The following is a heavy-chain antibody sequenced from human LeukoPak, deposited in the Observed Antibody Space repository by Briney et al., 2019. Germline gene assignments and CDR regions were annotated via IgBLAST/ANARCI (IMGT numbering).Heavy chain of an antibody. CDR2: IYYSGST. CDR1: GASISDYY. CDR3: ARVVRGATGSDY. Sequence: SETLSLTCTVSGASISDYYWGWIRQPPGKGLEWIGYIYYSGSTNYNPSLKSRVTLSVDTSKNQFSLKLSSVTAADTAVYYCARVVRGATGSDYWGQGTLVTVSS. D-gene: IGHD1-26*01. J-gene: IGHJ4*02. V-gene: IGHV4-59*01.